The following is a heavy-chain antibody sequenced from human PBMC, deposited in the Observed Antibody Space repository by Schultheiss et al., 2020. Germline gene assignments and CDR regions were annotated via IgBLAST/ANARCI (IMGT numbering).Heavy chain of an antibody. CDR3: VHVAYCGADCYPYYFDF. D-gene: IGHD2-21*02. J-gene: IGHJ4*02. CDR2: LEVRRDGVTT. Sequence: GESLKISCAASGFTFSSYSMNWVRQAPGKGLEWVGHLEVRRDGVTTDYAAPVKGRFTISRDESKKTIYLEMNSLKTEDTAVYYCVHVAYCGADCYPYYFDFWGQGTLVTVSS. CDR1: GFTFSSYS. V-gene: IGHV3-15*04.